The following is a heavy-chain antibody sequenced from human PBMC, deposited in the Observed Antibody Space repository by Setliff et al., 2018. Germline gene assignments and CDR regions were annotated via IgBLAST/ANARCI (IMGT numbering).Heavy chain of an antibody. D-gene: IGHD3-16*01. Sequence: GGSLRLSCAASGFTFSSYAMNWVRQAPGKGLEWVSSSSASGDSTYYADSVKGRFTISRDDSKNMVNLQMNSLRAEDTAVYYCARDLGNWFDSWGQGTVVTVSS. J-gene: IGHJ5*01. CDR3: ARDLGNWFDS. V-gene: IGHV3-23*01. CDR2: SSASGDST. CDR1: GFTFSSYA.